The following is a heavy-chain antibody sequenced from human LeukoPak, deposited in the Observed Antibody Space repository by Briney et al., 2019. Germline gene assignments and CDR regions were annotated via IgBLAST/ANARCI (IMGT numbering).Heavy chain of an antibody. D-gene: IGHD6-19*01. CDR1: GGSISSGGYY. CDR3: ARGGGWYGNYFDY. V-gene: IGHV4-31*03. CDR2: IYYSGST. Sequence: SETLSLTCTVSGGSISSGGYYWSWIRQHPGKGLEWIGYIYYSGSTYYNPSLKSRVTISVDTSKNQFSLKLSSVTAADTAVYYCARGGGWYGNYFDYWGQGTLVTVSS. J-gene: IGHJ4*02.